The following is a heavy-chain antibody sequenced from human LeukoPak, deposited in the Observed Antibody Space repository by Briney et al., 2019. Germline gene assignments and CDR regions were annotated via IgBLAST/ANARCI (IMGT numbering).Heavy chain of an antibody. CDR3: AKTGCGGDCYADY. CDR2: ISITGGNI. Sequence: QPGGSLRLSCAASGFTFSSYAMSWVRQAPGKGLEWVSAISITGGNIFYADSVKGRFTISRDNSKNTLYLQMNSLRAEDTAVYYCAKTGCGGDCYADYWGQGTLVTVSS. D-gene: IGHD2-21*02. V-gene: IGHV3-23*01. CDR1: GFTFSSYA. J-gene: IGHJ4*02.